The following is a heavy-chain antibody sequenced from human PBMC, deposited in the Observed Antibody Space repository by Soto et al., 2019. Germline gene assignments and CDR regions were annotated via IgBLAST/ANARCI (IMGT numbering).Heavy chain of an antibody. CDR3: ARDWEISVSTWSFGGF. V-gene: IGHV1-69*08. CDR2: IIPFLGVT. D-gene: IGHD3-10*01. Sequence: QVQLVQSGAEVKKPGSSVKVSCKASGGTFSPYTINWVRQAPGQGLEWMGRIIPFLGVTNYAQKFQARVTITADKSTSTAYMELSGLRFEDTAVYYCARDWEISVSTWSFGGFWGRGTLVTVSS. J-gene: IGHJ4*02. CDR1: GGTFSPYT.